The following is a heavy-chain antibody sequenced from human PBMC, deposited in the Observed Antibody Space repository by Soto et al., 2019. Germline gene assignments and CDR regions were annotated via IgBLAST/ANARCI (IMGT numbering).Heavy chain of an antibody. CDR2: IYSGGSI. CDR1: GFTVSSNY. D-gene: IGHD1-26*01. CDR3: ARPIVGATWNYYYGMDV. V-gene: IGHV3-53*01. Sequence: GGSLRLSFAASGFTVSSNYMSWVRQAPGKGLEWVSVIYSGGSIYYADSVKGRCTISRDNSKNTLYLQMNSLRAEDTAVYYCARPIVGATWNYYYGMDVWGQGTTVTVSS. J-gene: IGHJ6*02.